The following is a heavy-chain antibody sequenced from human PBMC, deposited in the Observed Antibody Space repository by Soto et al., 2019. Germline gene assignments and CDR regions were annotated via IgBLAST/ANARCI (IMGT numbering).Heavy chain of an antibody. CDR1: GFTCSSYG. CDR2: ISSSSSYI. J-gene: IGHJ6*02. CDR3: ARLHVDTATNRAYYYYYGMDV. Sequence: GALRVSCTASGFTCSSYGMNWVLQAPGKGLEWVSSISSSSSYIYYADSVKGRFTISRDNAKNSLYLQMNSLRAEDTAVYYCARLHVDTATNRAYYYYYGMDVWGQRTTVTVSS. V-gene: IGHV3-21*01. D-gene: IGHD5-18*01.